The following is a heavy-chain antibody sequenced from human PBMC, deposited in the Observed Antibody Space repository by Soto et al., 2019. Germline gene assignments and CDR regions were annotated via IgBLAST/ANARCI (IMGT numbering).Heavy chain of an antibody. CDR1: GGSISSSNW. D-gene: IGHD6-13*01. J-gene: IGHJ4*02. Sequence: SETLSLTCAVSGGSISSSNWWSWVRQPPGKGLEWIGEIYHSGSTNYNPSLKSRVTISVDKSKNQFSLKLSSVTAADTAVYYCARESIAAADGSGYWGQGTLVTVSS. CDR2: IYHSGST. V-gene: IGHV4-4*02. CDR3: ARESIAAADGSGY.